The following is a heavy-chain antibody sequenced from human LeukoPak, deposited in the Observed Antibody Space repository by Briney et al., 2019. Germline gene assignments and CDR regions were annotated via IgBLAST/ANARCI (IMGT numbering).Heavy chain of an antibody. CDR3: AKGTYYYDSSGYHDY. J-gene: IGHJ4*02. V-gene: IGHV3-23*01. D-gene: IGHD3-22*01. CDR2: ISGSGGST. Sequence: GGSLRLSCAASGFTFSNAWMSWVRQAPGKGLEWVSAISGSGGSTYYADSVKGRFTISRDNSKNTLYLQMNSLRAEDTAVYYCAKGTYYYDSSGYHDYWGQGTLVTVSS. CDR1: GFTFSNAW.